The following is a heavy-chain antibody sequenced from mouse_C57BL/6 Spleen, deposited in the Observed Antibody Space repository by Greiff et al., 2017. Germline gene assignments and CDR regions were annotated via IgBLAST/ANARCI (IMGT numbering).Heavy chain of an antibody. Sequence: DVQLVESGGGLVQPKGSLKLSCAASGFSFNTYAMNWFRQAPGKGLEWVALIRSKSNNYATYYADSVKDRFTIYRDDSEGMLYLRMNNFKTEDTAMYYCVSPLYDGLLGFAYWGQGTLVTVSA. CDR3: VSPLYDGLLGFAY. V-gene: IGHV10-1*01. J-gene: IGHJ3*01. CDR1: GFSFNTYA. D-gene: IGHD2-3*01. CDR2: IRSKSNNYAT.